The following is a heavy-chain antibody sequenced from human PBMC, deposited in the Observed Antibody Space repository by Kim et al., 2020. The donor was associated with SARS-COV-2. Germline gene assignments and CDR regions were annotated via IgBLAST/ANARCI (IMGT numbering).Heavy chain of an antibody. Sequence: AQKFQGRVTMTRDTSISTAYMELSRLRSDDTAVYYCARTYSSGSYYFDYWGQGTLVTVSS. J-gene: IGHJ4*02. D-gene: IGHD6-19*01. CDR3: ARTYSSGSYYFDY. V-gene: IGHV1-2*02.